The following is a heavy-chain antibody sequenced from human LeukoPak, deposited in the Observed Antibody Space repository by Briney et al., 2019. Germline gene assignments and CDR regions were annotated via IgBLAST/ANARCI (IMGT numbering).Heavy chain of an antibody. CDR3: ARDFSRADLYDYCDSSGYSDY. CDR1: GFTFSSYG. Sequence: GGSLRLSCAASGFTFSSYGMHWVRQAPGKGLEWVAVIWYDGSNKYYADSVKGRFTISRDNSKNTLYLQMNSLRAEDTAVYYCARDFSRADLYDYCDSSGYSDYWGQGTLVTVSS. D-gene: IGHD3-22*01. CDR2: IWYDGSNK. V-gene: IGHV3-33*01. J-gene: IGHJ4*02.